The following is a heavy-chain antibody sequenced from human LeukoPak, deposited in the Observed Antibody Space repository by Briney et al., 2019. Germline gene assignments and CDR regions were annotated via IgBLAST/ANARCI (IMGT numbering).Heavy chain of an antibody. Sequence: PSETLSLTCTVSGGSISSSSYYWGWIRQPPGKGLEWIGSIYYSGSTYYNPSLKSRVTISVDTFKNQFSLKLSSVTAADTAVYYCASYYDILTGFDYWGQGTLVTVSS. V-gene: IGHV4-39*01. CDR1: GGSISSSSYY. CDR2: IYYSGST. CDR3: ASYYDILTGFDY. D-gene: IGHD3-9*01. J-gene: IGHJ4*02.